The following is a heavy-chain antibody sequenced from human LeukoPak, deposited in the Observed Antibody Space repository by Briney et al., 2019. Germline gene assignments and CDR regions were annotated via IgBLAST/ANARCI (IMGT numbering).Heavy chain of an antibody. Sequence: PGGSLRLSCAASGFTFSSYWMHWVRQDPGKGLVWVSRISSDESSTSYADSVKGRFIISRDNAKNTLYLQMNSLRAEDTALYYCARGGHHYHSSGYYGGTNFDYWGQGTLVTVSS. CDR2: ISSDESST. D-gene: IGHD3-22*01. J-gene: IGHJ4*02. V-gene: IGHV3-74*01. CDR1: GFTFSSYW. CDR3: ARGGHHYHSSGYYGGTNFDY.